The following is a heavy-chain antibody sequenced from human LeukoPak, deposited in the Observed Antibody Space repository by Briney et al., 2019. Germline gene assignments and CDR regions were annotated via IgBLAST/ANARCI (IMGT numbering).Heavy chain of an antibody. CDR2: INTDGSST. V-gene: IGHV3-74*01. J-gene: IGHJ5*02. CDR1: GFTFSSYW. Sequence: GGSLRLSCAASGFTFSSYWMHWVRQAPGKGLVWVSRINTDGSSTSYADSVKGRFTISRDNAKNTLYLQMNSLRAEDTAVYYCARESSSIAAPFDPWGQGTLVTVSS. CDR3: ARESSSIAAPFDP. D-gene: IGHD6-6*01.